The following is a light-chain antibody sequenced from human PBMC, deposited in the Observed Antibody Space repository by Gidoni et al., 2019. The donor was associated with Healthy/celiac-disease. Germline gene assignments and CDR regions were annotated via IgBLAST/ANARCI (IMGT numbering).Light chain of an antibody. CDR3: AAWDDSLSGLYV. V-gene: IGLV1-47*01. J-gene: IGLJ1*01. CDR1: SSNSGSNY. Sequence: QSVLPQPPSACVTPGPRVTISCAGSSSNSGSNYVYWYQQLPGTAPKLLIYRNNQRPSGVPDRFSGSKSGTSASLAISGLRSEDEADYYCAAWDDSLSGLYVFGTGTKVTVL. CDR2: RNN.